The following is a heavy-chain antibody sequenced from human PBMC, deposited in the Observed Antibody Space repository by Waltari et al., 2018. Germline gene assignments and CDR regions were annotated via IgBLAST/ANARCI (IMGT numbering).Heavy chain of an antibody. D-gene: IGHD3-22*01. Sequence: QVQLQESGPGLVKPSETLSLPCPVPGGSISSQHWTWIRHPPAQGLEWIGYIYYSGSTNYNPSLKSRVNISVDTSKNQFSLKLSSVTAADTAVYYCARENYYDSSGYPGGWFDPWGQGTLVTVSS. J-gene: IGHJ5*02. CDR3: ARENYYDSSGYPGGWFDP. CDR2: IYYSGST. CDR1: GGSISSQH. V-gene: IGHV4-59*11.